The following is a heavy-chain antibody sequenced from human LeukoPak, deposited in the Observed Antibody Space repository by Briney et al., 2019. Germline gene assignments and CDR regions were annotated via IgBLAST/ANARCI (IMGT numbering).Heavy chain of an antibody. J-gene: IGHJ4*02. CDR2: INYFGST. Sequence: SETLSLTCTVSGDSISSDRHYWGWIRQHPGEGLEWVAYINYFGSTYYNPSLRRRLTLSLDTSKSQFSLKLTSVTAADTATYYCARFDWLPHFDYWGQGTLVTVSS. D-gene: IGHD5-12*01. CDR1: GDSISSDRHY. V-gene: IGHV4-31*03. CDR3: ARFDWLPHFDY.